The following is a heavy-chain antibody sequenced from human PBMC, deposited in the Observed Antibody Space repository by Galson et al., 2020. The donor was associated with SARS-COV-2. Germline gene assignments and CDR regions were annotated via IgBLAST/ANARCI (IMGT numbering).Heavy chain of an antibody. Sequence: ASVKVSCKVSGYTLSNLSMHWVRQAPGKGLEWMGGSDPDGGETIYAQKFQGRVTMTEDTSTHTAYMELSSLGSEDTAVYYCATLWILVPRSGSKEGYYFDSWGQGTLVAVSS. CDR3: ATLWILVPRSGSKEGYYFDS. J-gene: IGHJ4*02. D-gene: IGHD3-22*01. CDR2: SDPDGGET. CDR1: GYTLSNLS. V-gene: IGHV1-24*01.